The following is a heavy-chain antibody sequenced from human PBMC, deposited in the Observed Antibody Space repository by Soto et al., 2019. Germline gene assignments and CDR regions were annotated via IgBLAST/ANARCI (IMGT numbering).Heavy chain of an antibody. CDR3: ARHSPGFGDYCTNGVCYPDY. CDR2: IYPGDSDT. J-gene: IGHJ4*02. D-gene: IGHD2-8*01. V-gene: IGHV5-51*01. CDR1: GYSFTSYW. Sequence: GESLKISCKGSGYSFTSYWIGWVRQMPGKGLEWMGIIYPGDSDTRYSPSFQGQVTISADKSISTAYLQWSSLKASDTAMYYCARHSPGFGDYCTNGVCYPDYWGQGTLVTVSS.